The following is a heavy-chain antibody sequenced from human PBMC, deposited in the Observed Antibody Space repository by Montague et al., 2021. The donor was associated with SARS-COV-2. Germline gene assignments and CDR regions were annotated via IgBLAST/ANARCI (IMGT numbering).Heavy chain of an antibody. CDR2: IYYSGRT. CDR3: ARVGAQQLAHY. CDR1: GGSISSSGHY. Sequence: SETLSLTCTVSGGSISSSGHYWGWIRQPPGKGLEWIGTIYYSGRTNYNASLKSRVILSVDTSKNQFSLNLSSVTVADTAVYYCARVGAQQLAHYWGQGTLVTVSS. V-gene: IGHV4-39*07. D-gene: IGHD6-13*01. J-gene: IGHJ4*02.